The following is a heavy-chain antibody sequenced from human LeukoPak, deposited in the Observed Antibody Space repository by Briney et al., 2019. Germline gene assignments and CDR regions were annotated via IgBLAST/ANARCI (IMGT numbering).Heavy chain of an antibody. J-gene: IGHJ4*02. CDR1: GFTFSGSA. CDR3: AKVGCSGGSCYFSIGGYLGNRQYYFDY. V-gene: IGHV3-69-1*01. CDR2: I. Sequence: GGSLRLSCAASGFTFSGSAMHWVRQASGKGLEWVSSIKGRFTISRDNAKNSLYLQMNSLRAEDTAVYYCAKVGCSGGSCYFSIGGYLGNRQYYFDYWGQGTLVTVSS. D-gene: IGHD2-15*01.